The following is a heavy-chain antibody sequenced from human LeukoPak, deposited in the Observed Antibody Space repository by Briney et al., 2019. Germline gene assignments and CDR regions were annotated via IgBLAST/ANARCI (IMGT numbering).Heavy chain of an antibody. Sequence: PRGSLRLSCAASGFTFSSYWMHWVRQAPGQGLVWVSRINTDGSNTNYADSVKGRFTISRDNAKNTLYLQMSSLRAEDTAVYYCARDFLHLGGWGQGTMVAVSS. D-gene: IGHD3-16*01. J-gene: IGHJ3*01. CDR2: INTDGSNT. CDR1: GFTFSSYW. V-gene: IGHV3-74*01. CDR3: ARDFLHLGG.